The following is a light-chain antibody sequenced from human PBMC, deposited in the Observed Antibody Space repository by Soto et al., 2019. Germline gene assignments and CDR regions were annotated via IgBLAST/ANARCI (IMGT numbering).Light chain of an antibody. CDR1: QRISNW. J-gene: IGKJ2*01. CDR2: DAS. Sequence: DVQMTQSPSAPSASVGDRVTITCRASQRISNWLAWYQQKPGKAPKVLIYDASTLQSGVPARFSGSGFGTEFTLTISNLQPDDSATYYCQQYNSYVPYTFGQGTKLEIK. CDR3: QQYNSYVPYT. V-gene: IGKV1-5*01.